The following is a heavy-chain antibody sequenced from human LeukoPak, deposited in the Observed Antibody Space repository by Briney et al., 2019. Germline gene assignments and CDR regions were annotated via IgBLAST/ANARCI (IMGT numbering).Heavy chain of an antibody. CDR2: IYYSGSI. Sequence: SETLSLTCTVSGAPISNYYWSWIRQPPGKGLEWIGYIYYSGSINYNPSLKSRVTISVDRSKNHFSLKLSSVTAADTAVYYCAREHCSGGSCYHSWYFDLWGRGTLVTVSS. J-gene: IGHJ2*01. CDR1: GAPISNYY. D-gene: IGHD2-15*01. V-gene: IGHV4-59*01. CDR3: AREHCSGGSCYHSWYFDL.